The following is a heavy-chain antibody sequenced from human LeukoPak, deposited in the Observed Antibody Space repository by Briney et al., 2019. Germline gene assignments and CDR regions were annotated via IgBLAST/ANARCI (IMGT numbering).Heavy chain of an antibody. J-gene: IGHJ6*02. D-gene: IGHD3-10*01. Sequence: PSETLSLTCTVSGGSISSGDYYWSWIRQPPGKGLEWIGYIYYSGSTYCNPSLKSRVTISVDTSKNQFSLKLSSVTAADTAVYYCASYGDYYGMDVWGQGTTVTVSS. V-gene: IGHV4-30-4*02. CDR3: ASYGDYYGMDV. CDR1: GGSISSGDYY. CDR2: IYYSGST.